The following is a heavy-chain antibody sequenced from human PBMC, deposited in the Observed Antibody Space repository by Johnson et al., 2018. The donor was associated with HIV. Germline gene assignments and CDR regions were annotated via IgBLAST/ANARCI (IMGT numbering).Heavy chain of an antibody. CDR3: ASKDSTYYYADFNI. D-gene: IGHD3-22*01. J-gene: IGHJ3*02. CDR1: GFTFSSYA. Sequence: QVQLVESGGGVVQPGRSLRLSCAASGFTFSSYAMHWVRQAPGKGLEWVAVISYDGSNQYYADSVKGRFTISRDNSENTLYLQMNSLRTEDTALYYCASKDSTYYYADFNIWGQGTMVTVSS. V-gene: IGHV3-30-3*01. CDR2: ISYDGSNQ.